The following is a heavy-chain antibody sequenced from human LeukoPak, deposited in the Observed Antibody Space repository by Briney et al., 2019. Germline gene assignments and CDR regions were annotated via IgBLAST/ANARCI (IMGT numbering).Heavy chain of an antibody. CDR1: GFTFSSYE. D-gene: IGHD5-18*01. J-gene: IGHJ4*02. CDR2: ISSSGSTI. CDR3: ARVGYSYGLDYFDY. V-gene: IGHV3-48*03. Sequence: GGSLRLSCGASGFTFSSYEMNWVRQTPGKGLEWVSYISSSGSTIYYSDSVKGRFTISRDNAKNSLYLQMNSLRAEDTAVYYCARVGYSYGLDYFDYWGQGNLVTVSS.